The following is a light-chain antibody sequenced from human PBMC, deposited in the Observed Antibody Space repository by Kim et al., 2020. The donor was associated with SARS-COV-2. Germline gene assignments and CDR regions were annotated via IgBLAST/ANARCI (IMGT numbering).Light chain of an antibody. CDR2: GKN. CDR3: NSRDSSGDHLV. J-gene: IGLJ3*02. CDR1: SLGRYY. Sequence: ALGRTGRITCQGGSLGRYYASWYQQKPGQAPVLVIYGKNNRPSGIPDRFSGSSSGNTASLTISGAQAEDEADYYCNSRDSSGDHLVFGGGTQLTDL. V-gene: IGLV3-19*01.